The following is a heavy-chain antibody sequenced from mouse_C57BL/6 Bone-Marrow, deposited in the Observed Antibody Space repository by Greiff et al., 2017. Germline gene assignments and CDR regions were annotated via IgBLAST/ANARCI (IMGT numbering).Heavy chain of an antibody. Sequence: EVQVVESGAELVRPGASVKLSCTASGFNFKDDYMHWVKQRPEQGLEWIGWIDPENGDTEDASKFQGKATITADTSSNTAYLQLSSLTSEDTAVYYGTSYYWGQGTALTVSA. J-gene: IGHJ2*01. CDR1: GFNFKDDY. CDR3: TSYY. CDR2: IDPENGDT. V-gene: IGHV14-4*01.